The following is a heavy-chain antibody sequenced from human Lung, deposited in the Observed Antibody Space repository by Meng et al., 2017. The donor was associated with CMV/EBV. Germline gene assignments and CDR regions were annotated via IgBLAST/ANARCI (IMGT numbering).Heavy chain of an antibody. D-gene: IGHD2-2*02. CDR1: GGSISSGDYY. CDR3: AREVEGGYCSSTSCYTYNWFDP. J-gene: IGHJ5*02. CDR2: IYYSGST. Sequence: TLSLXCTVSGGSISSGDYYWSWIRQPPGKGLEWIGYIYYSGSTYYNPSLKSRVTISVDTSKNQFSLKLSSVTAADTAVYYCAREVEGGYCSSTSCYTYNWFDPWGQGTLVTVSS. V-gene: IGHV4-30-4*08.